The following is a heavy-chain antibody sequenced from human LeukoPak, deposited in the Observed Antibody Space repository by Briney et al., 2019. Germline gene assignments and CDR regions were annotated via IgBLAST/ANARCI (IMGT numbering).Heavy chain of an antibody. V-gene: IGHV4-61*08. J-gene: IGHJ3*02. CDR1: GGSISSGGYY. D-gene: IGHD1-14*01. Sequence: PSETLSLTCTVSGGSISSGGYYWSWIRQHPGKGLEWIGYIYYSGSTNYNPSLKSRVTMSVDTSKNQFSLKLTSVTAADTAVYYCARGNQLDAFDIWGQGTMVTVSS. CDR2: IYYSGST. CDR3: ARGNQLDAFDI.